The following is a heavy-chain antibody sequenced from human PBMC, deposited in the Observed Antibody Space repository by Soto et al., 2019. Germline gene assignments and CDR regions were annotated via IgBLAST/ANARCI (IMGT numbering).Heavy chain of an antibody. CDR3: ARRLVDTAMVWAAFDI. CDR1: GFSFTNYW. V-gene: IGHV5-51*01. CDR2: IYPGDSYT. Sequence: GESLKISCKGSGFSFTNYWIGWVRKMPGKGLEWMGIIYPGDSYTNYSPSFQGHVTISADKSISTAYLQWSSLKASDTAMYYCARRLVDTAMVWAAFDIWGQGTMVTVSS. D-gene: IGHD5-18*01. J-gene: IGHJ3*02.